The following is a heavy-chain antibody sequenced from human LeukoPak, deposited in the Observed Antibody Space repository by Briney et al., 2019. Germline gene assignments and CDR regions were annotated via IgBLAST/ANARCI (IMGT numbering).Heavy chain of an antibody. D-gene: IGHD6-19*01. Sequence: PSQTLSLTCTVSGGSISSGGYYWSWIRQPPGKGLEWIGEINHSGSTNYNPSLKSRVTISVDTSKNQFSLKLSSETAADTAVYYCARGFHQTNSSGWYSSPWFDPWGQGTLVTVSS. V-gene: IGHV4-30-2*01. CDR1: GGSISSGGYY. CDR2: INHSGST. J-gene: IGHJ5*02. CDR3: ARGFHQTNSSGWYSSPWFDP.